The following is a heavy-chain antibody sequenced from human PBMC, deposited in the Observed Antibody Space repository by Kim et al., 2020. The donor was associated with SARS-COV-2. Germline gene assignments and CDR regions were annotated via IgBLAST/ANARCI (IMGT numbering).Heavy chain of an antibody. D-gene: IGHD1-26*01. CDR1: GDSVSSNSAA. CDR3: ARHPFSSGSYFRYWYFDL. J-gene: IGHJ2*01. Sequence: SQTLSLTCAISGDSVSSNSAAWNWIRQSPSRGLEWLGRTYYRSKWYNDYAVSVKSRITINPDTSKNQFSLQLNSVTPEDTAVYYCARHPFSSGSYFRYWYFDLWGRGTLVTVSS. CDR2: TYYRSKWYN. V-gene: IGHV6-1*01.